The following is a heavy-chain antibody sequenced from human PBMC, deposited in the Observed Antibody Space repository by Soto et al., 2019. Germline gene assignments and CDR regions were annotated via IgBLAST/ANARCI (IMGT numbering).Heavy chain of an antibody. CDR1: GGTFSSYT. J-gene: IGHJ1*01. D-gene: IGHD1-26*01. Sequence: QVQLVQSGAEVKKPGSSVKVSCKASGGTFSSYTISWVRQAPGQGLEWMGRIIPILGIANYAQKFQGRVTITADKSTSTAYMELSSLRSEDTAVYYCERVPSGSSRPQYFQHWGQGTLVTVSS. V-gene: IGHV1-69*02. CDR2: IIPILGIA. CDR3: ERVPSGSSRPQYFQH.